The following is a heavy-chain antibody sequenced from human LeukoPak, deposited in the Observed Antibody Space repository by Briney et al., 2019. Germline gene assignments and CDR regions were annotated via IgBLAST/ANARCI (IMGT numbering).Heavy chain of an antibody. D-gene: IGHD6-13*01. CDR3: ARDVSIYSSSPTNWFDP. CDR2: ISAYNGNT. Sequence: ASVKVSCKASGYTFTSYGISWVRQAPGQGLEWMGWISAYNGNTNYAQKLQGRVTVTTDTSTSTAYMELRSLRSDDTAVYYCARDVSIYSSSPTNWFDPWGQGTLVTVSS. V-gene: IGHV1-18*01. CDR1: GYTFTSYG. J-gene: IGHJ5*02.